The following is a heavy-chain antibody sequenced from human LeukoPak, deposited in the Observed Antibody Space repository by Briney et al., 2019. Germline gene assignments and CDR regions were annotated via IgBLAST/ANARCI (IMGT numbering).Heavy chain of an antibody. Sequence: SQTLSLTCTVSGGSISSGSYYWGWIRQPPGKGLEWIGSIYYSGSTYYNPSLKSRVTISVDTSKNQFSLKLSSVTAADTAVYYCARVRAAAGNYYYYYMDVWGKGTTVTVSS. CDR1: GGSISSGSYY. J-gene: IGHJ6*03. CDR2: IYYSGST. V-gene: IGHV4-39*07. D-gene: IGHD6-13*01. CDR3: ARVRAAAGNYYYYYMDV.